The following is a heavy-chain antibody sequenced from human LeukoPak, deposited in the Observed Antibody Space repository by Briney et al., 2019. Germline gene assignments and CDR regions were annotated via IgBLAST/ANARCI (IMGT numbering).Heavy chain of an antibody. V-gene: IGHV4-30-2*01. D-gene: IGHD1-1*01. J-gene: IGHJ6*02. CDR3: ARDWLEPNSYYYYGMDV. CDR2: IYHSGSN. CDR1: GGSISSGGYS. Sequence: PSQTLSLTCAVSGGSISSGGYSWSWIRQPPGQGLEWIGYIYHSGSNYYNPSLKSRVTISVDRSKNQFSLKLSSVTAADTAVYYCARDWLEPNSYYYYGMDVWGQGTTVTVSS.